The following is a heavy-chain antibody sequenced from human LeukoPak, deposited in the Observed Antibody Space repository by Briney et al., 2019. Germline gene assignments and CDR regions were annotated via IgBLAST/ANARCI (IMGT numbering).Heavy chain of an antibody. CDR1: GGSFSGYY. J-gene: IGHJ4*02. Sequence: SETLSLTCAVYGGSFSGYYWSWIRQPPGKGLEWIGEINHSGSTNYNPSLKSRVTISVDTSKNQFSLKLSSVTAADTAVYYCARGGRSSSCWGRGTLVTVSS. CDR2: INHSGST. CDR3: ARGGRSSSC. V-gene: IGHV4-34*01. D-gene: IGHD6-13*01.